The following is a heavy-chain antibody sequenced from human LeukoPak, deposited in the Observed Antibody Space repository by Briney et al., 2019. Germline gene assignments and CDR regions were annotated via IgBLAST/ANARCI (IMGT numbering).Heavy chain of an antibody. CDR2: MNPNSGNT. V-gene: IGHV1-8*01. Sequence: ASVKVSCKASGYTFTSYDINWVRQAPGQGLEWMGWMNPNSGNTGYAQKFQGRVTMTRNTSISTAYMELSSLRSEDTAVYYCARGSTQYYDFWSGYYLTGGYGPYYYYYYGMDVWGQGTTVTVSS. CDR1: GYTFTSYD. J-gene: IGHJ6*02. D-gene: IGHD3-3*01. CDR3: ARGSTQYYDFWSGYYLTGGYGPYYYYYYGMDV.